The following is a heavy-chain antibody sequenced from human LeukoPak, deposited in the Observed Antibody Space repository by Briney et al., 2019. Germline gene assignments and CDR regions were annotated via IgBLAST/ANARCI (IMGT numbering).Heavy chain of an antibody. CDR3: ARVGYSSSWYVGSFDY. CDR1: GGHISRYY. CDR2: IHTSGST. J-gene: IGHJ4*02. Sequence: ADTLSLTCTVSGGHISRYYWSWIQPPAGKGLEWIGRIHTSGSTNYNPSLKSRVTMSVDTSKNQFSLKLSSVTAADTAVYYCARVGYSSSWYVGSFDYWGQGTLVTVAS. V-gene: IGHV4-4*07. D-gene: IGHD6-13*01.